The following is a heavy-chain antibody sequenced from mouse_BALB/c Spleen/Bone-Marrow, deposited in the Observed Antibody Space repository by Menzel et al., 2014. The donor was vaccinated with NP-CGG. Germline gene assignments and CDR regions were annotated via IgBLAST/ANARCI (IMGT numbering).Heavy chain of an antibody. CDR1: GDSITSGY. J-gene: IGHJ3*01. CDR3: ARSYRYDWFAY. V-gene: IGHV3-8*02. Sequence: EVKLQESGPSLVKPSQTLSLTCSVTGDSITSGYWNWIRTFPGNKLEYMGYISCSDSTYYNPSLKSRISITRDTSTNQYYLQLNSVTTEDTATYYCARSYRYDWFAYWGLGTLVTVSA. CDR2: ISCSDST. D-gene: IGHD2-14*01.